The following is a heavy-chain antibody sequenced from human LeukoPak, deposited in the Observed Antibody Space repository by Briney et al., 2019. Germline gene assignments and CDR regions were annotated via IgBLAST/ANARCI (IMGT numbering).Heavy chain of an antibody. CDR1: GFTFSSYA. J-gene: IGHJ3*02. Sequence: PGGSLRLSCAASGFTFSSYAMSWVRQAPGKGLEWVSAISGSGGSTYYADSVKGRFTISRDNAKNSLYLQMNSLRAEDTAVYYCARAQYSSGWYGDAFDIWGQGTMVTVSS. D-gene: IGHD6-19*01. CDR2: ISGSGGST. CDR3: ARAQYSSGWYGDAFDI. V-gene: IGHV3-23*01.